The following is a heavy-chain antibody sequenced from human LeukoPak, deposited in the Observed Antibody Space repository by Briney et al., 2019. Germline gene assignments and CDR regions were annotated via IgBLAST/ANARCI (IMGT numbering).Heavy chain of an antibody. CDR2: IKEDGSEK. CDR1: GFSFSTFW. J-gene: IGHJ4*02. CDR3: ARVRMGDDFNPFDY. Sequence: GGSLRLSCVASGFSFSTFWMSWVRQAPGKGLEWVANIKEDGSEKYCVDSVKGRFTVSRDNAKNTLYLQMNSLRAEDSAVYYCARVRMGDDFNPFDYWGQGTLVTVSS. V-gene: IGHV3-7*01. D-gene: IGHD3-16*01.